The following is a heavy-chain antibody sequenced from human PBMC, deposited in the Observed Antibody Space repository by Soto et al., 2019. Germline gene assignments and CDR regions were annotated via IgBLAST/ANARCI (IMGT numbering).Heavy chain of an antibody. D-gene: IGHD2-15*01. V-gene: IGHV3-21*04. CDR3: ARELGYCSGGSCYMDGAFDF. J-gene: IGHJ3*01. CDR1: GFTFSSYS. CDR2: ISSSSSYI. Sequence: GGSLRLSCAASGFTFSSYSMNWVRQAPGKGLEWVSSISSSSSYIYYADSVKGRFTISRDNSKNTLYLQMNSLRAEDTAVYYCARELGYCSGGSCYMDGAFDFWGQGTMVTVSS.